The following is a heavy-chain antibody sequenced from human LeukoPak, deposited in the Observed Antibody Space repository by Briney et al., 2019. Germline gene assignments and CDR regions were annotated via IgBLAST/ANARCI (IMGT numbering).Heavy chain of an antibody. CDR1: GYTFSVYS. J-gene: IGHJ5*02. CDR2: INPNSGGT. CDR3: ASITGSGSYSNWFDP. D-gene: IGHD3-10*01. Sequence: ASVKVSCKASGYTFSVYSLQWVRQAPGQGLEWMGWINPNSGGTNYAQKFQGRVTMTRDTSISTAYMELSRLRSDDTAVYYCASITGSGSYSNWFDPWGQGTLVTVSS. V-gene: IGHV1-2*02.